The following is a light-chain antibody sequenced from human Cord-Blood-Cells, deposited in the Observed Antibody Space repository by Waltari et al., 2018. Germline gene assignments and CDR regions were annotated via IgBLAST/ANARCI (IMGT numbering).Light chain of an antibody. Sequence: DIQMTQSPSNLSASVGDRVTSTCRASQSISSGLAWYQQKPGKDPQLLIYDASSLESGVPSRFSGSGSGTECTLTISSLQPDDFATYYCQQYNSYSYTFGQGTKLEIK. CDR3: QQYNSYSYT. CDR1: QSISSG. J-gene: IGKJ2*01. CDR2: DAS. V-gene: IGKV1-5*01.